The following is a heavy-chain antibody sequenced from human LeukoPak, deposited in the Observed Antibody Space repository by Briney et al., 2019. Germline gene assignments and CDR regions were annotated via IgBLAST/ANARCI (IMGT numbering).Heavy chain of an antibody. CDR1: GGSISSGSYY. J-gene: IGHJ4*02. D-gene: IGHD2-2*03. Sequence: SETLSLTCTVSGGSISSGSYYWSWIRQPAGKGLEWIGRIYTSGSTNYNPSLKSRVTISVDTSKNQFSLKLSPVTAADTAVYYCARWIGYCSSTSCFYYFDHWGQGTLVTVSS. V-gene: IGHV4-61*02. CDR2: IYTSGST. CDR3: ARWIGYCSSTSCFYYFDH.